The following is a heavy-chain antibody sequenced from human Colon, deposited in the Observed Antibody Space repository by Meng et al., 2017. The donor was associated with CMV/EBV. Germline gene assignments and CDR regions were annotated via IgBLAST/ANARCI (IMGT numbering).Heavy chain of an antibody. D-gene: IGHD2-15*01. CDR2: ISSNGGST. CDR1: GFTFSSYA. J-gene: IGHJ6*02. Sequence: GESLKISCAASGFTFSSYAMHWVRQAPGKGLEYVSAISSNGGSTYYADSVKGRFTISRDNSKNTLYLQMGSLRAEDMAVYYCARDVGGMDVWGQGTTVTVSS. V-gene: IGHV3-64*02. CDR3: ARDVGGMDV.